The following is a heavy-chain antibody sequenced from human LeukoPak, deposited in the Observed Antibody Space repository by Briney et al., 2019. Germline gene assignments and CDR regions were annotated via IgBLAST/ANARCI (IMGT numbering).Heavy chain of an antibody. D-gene: IGHD6-19*01. V-gene: IGHV3-9*01. CDR2: ISWNSGSI. CDR1: GFTFDDYA. CDR3: AKGGGQWLVESYFDY. Sequence: GGSLRLSCAASGFTFDDYAMHWVRQAPGKGLEWVSGISWNSGSIGYADSVKGRFTISRDNAKNSLYLQMNSLRAEDTALYYSAKGGGQWLVESYFDYWGQGTLVTVSS. J-gene: IGHJ4*02.